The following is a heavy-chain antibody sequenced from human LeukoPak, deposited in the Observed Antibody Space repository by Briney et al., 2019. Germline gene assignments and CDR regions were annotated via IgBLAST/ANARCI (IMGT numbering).Heavy chain of an antibody. Sequence: ASVTVSCKASGYTFTNYGIIWVRQAPGQGLEWMGWISPYNGDTNYAQKVQGRVTMTTDTSTSTAYMELTSLTSDDTAVYYCARDASSIWPEYNWFDPWGQGTLVTVSS. CDR1: GYTFTNYG. J-gene: IGHJ5*02. V-gene: IGHV1-18*01. CDR3: ARDASSIWPEYNWFDP. D-gene: IGHD2-2*01. CDR2: ISPYNGDT.